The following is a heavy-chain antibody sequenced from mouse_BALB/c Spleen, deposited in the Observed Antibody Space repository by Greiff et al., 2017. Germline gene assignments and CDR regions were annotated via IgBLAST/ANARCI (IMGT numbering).Heavy chain of an antibody. CDR2: IRNKANGYTT. V-gene: IGHV7-3*02. CDR3: ARPYGNYSWFAY. CDR1: GFTFTDYY. Sequence: EVQLVESGGGLVQPGGSLRLSCATSGFTFTDYYMSWVRQPPGKALEWLGFIRNKANGYTTEYSASVKGRFTISRDNSQSILYLQMNTLRAEDSATYYCARPYGNYSWFAYWGQGTLVTVSA. D-gene: IGHD2-1*01. J-gene: IGHJ3*01.